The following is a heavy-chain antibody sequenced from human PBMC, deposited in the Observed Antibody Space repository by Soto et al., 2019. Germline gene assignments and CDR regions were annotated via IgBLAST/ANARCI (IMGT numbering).Heavy chain of an antibody. Sequence: QVHLVESGGGVVQPGGSLRLSCARSGFTFSDYGMHWVRQAPGKGLEWVAVLWYDGSGEYYTDSVRGRFTISRVNSKNTLSLQMNNLRDEDTGVYYCARDSVRFLEHFSKDYFDYWGQGTRVTVSS. CDR1: GFTFSDYG. CDR2: LWYDGSGE. V-gene: IGHV3-33*08. D-gene: IGHD3-3*01. J-gene: IGHJ4*02. CDR3: ARDSVRFLEHFSKDYFDY.